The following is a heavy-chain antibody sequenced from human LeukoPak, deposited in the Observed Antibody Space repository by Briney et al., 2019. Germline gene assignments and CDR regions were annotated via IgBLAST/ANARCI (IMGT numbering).Heavy chain of an antibody. V-gene: IGHV1-2*02. Sequence: ASVKVSCKASGYTFTGNHVHWVRQAPGQGLEWMGWIDPNSGGTKYAQKFQDRVAMTSDTSISTAYMELSGLRSDDTAVYFCAKEADIVGFDLWGRGTLVTVSS. J-gene: IGHJ2*01. CDR3: AKEADIVGFDL. CDR1: GYTFTGNH. CDR2: IDPNSGGT. D-gene: IGHD3-16*02.